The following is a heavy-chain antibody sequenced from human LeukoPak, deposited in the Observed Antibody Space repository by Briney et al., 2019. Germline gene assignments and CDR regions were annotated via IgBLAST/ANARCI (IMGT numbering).Heavy chain of an antibody. D-gene: IGHD2-21*01. CDR3: VIQGQQSERDLTPCTFQY. CDR1: GYNFAPFW. V-gene: IGHV5-51*01. CDR2: IYPGDSDT. Sequence: GESLKISCEGSGYNFAPFWIGWVRQTPGKGLEWMGIIYPGDSDTRYNPSFQGQVSISADKSITTAFLQWSSLRASDTAMYYCVIQGQQSERDLTPCTFQYWGQGTLVTVSS. J-gene: IGHJ4*02.